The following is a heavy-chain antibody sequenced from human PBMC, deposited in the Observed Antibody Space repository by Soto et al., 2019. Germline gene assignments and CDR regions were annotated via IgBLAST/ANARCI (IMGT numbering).Heavy chain of an antibody. V-gene: IGHV3-21*01. D-gene: IGHD4-4*01. CDR2: ISSSSSYI. J-gene: IGHJ6*02. CDR1: GFTFIIYS. Sequence: PGGSLRLSCAASGFTFIIYSMNWVRQAPGKGLEWVSSISSSSSYIYYADSVKGRLTISRDNAKNSLYLQMNTLRAEDTAVYYCARKLYSKYEDPVNYYYYGMDVWGQGATVTVSS. CDR3: ARKLYSKYEDPVNYYYYGMDV.